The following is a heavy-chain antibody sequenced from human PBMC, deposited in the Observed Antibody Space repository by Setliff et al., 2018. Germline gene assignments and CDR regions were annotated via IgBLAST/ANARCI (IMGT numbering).Heavy chain of an antibody. J-gene: IGHJ3*01. V-gene: IGHV3-20*01. CDR3: VLFGDRDTLDV. CDR2: TNWDGRST. Sequence: GGSLRLSCAASGFNFKGHGMNWVRQAPGKGLEWVSTTNWDGRSTGYTDSVKGRFTISRDNAKYSLYLQMNSQRAEDTALYHCVLFGDRDTLDVWGQGTMVTVSS. D-gene: IGHD3-3*01. CDR1: GFNFKGHG.